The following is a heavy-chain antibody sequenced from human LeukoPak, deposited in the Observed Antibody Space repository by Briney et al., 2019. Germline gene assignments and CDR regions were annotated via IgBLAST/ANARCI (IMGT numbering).Heavy chain of an antibody. CDR2: ISSNGGSA. J-gene: IGHJ4*02. CDR3: ATEKEHTGYNSGWYDY. CDR1: GFTFSSYA. Sequence: GGSLRLSCAASGFTFSSYAMHWVRQAPGKGLEYVSAISSNGGSAYYANSVKGRFSISRDNSKNTLYLQMGSLRAEDMAVYYYATEKEHTGYNSGWYDYWGQGTLVTVSS. V-gene: IGHV3-64*01. D-gene: IGHD6-19*01.